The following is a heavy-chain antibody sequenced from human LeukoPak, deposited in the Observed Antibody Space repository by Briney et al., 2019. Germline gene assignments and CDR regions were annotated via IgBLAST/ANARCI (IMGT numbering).Heavy chain of an antibody. D-gene: IGHD6-13*01. CDR3: AREGITAAADF. CDR2: IKQDGSEK. CDR1: GFRFSSFW. Sequence: GSLSLSCAASGFRFSSFWMSWVRQAPGKGLEWVANIKQDGSEKYYVDSVKGRFTISRDNAKNSLYLQLNSLQAEDTAVYYCAREGITAAADFWGQGTLVTVSS. J-gene: IGHJ4*02. V-gene: IGHV3-7*01.